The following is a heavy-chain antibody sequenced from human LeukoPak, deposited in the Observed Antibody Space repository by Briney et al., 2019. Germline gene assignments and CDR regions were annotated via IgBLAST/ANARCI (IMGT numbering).Heavy chain of an antibody. J-gene: IGHJ4*02. CDR2: IYYSGST. D-gene: IGHD2-21*01. V-gene: IGHV4-59*08. Sequence: SETLSLTCTVSGGSISSYYWSWIRQPPGKGLEWIGYIYYSGSTYYNPSLKSRVTISVDTSKNQFSLKLSSVTAADTAVYYCARQSRAYESFDYWGQGTLVTVSS. CDR1: GGSISSYY. CDR3: ARQSRAYESFDY.